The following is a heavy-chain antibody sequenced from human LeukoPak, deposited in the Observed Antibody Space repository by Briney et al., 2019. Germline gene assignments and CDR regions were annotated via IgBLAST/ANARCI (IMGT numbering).Heavy chain of an antibody. CDR2: ISSSSSYI. V-gene: IGHV3-21*04. CDR1: GFTFSSYS. J-gene: IGHJ4*02. CDR3: ARGNRGGNDY. Sequence: GGSLRLSCAASGFTFSSYSMNWVRQAPGKGLEWVSSISSSSSYIYYADSVKGRFTISRDNAKNSLYLQMNSLRAEDTALYYCARGNRGGNDYWGQGTLVTVSS. D-gene: IGHD4-23*01.